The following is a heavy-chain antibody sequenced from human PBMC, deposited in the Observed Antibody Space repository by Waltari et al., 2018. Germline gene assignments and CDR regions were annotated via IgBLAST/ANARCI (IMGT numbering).Heavy chain of an antibody. D-gene: IGHD2-15*01. CDR2: VHGSGKT. Sequence: QLQLQESGPGLVKPSGTLSPICAVSGDSMSSTYWWSWVRQAPGKGLEWIGQVHGSGKTNYNPSFASRVIISLDTSNFHFALKMTSATAADTALYYCARDRGRGLYLDTWGPGTLVTVSP. V-gene: IGHV4-4*02. CDR1: GDSMSSTYW. CDR3: ARDRGRGLYLDT. J-gene: IGHJ4*02.